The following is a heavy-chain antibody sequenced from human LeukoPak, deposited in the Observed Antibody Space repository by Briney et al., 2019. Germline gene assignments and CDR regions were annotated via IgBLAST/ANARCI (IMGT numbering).Heavy chain of an antibody. D-gene: IGHD2-21*02. Sequence: GGSLRLSCAPSGFTFSTYWMGWVRQAPGKGLEWLANINQGGSEKYYVDSVKGRFTISRDNAKNSLFLQMNSLGAEDTAVYYCARDVGDLWGQGTPVTVSS. CDR1: GFTFSTYW. J-gene: IGHJ4*02. V-gene: IGHV3-7*01. CDR3: ARDVGDL. CDR2: INQGGSEK.